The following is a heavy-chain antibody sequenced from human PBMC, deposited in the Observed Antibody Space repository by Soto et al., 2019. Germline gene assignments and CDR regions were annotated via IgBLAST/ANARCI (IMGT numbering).Heavy chain of an antibody. Sequence: EVQLLESRGGLVQPGGSLRLSCAASGFTFSSYAMSWVRQAPGKGLEWVSSVSGSSGSKSYADSVKGRFTISRDNSKSTVYLQMNSLRAEDTAVYFCAKDWCSGTTCYCLENWGQGTLVTVSS. D-gene: IGHD1-7*01. J-gene: IGHJ4*02. CDR3: AKDWCSGTTCYCLEN. CDR1: GFTFSSYA. CDR2: VSGSSGSK. V-gene: IGHV3-23*01.